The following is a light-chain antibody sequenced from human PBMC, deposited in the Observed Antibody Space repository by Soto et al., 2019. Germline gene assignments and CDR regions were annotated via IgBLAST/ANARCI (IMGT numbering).Light chain of an antibody. CDR3: SSFTSSSTQV. J-gene: IGLJ1*01. Sequence: QSALTQPASVSGSPGQSITMSCTGTSSDVGGYNYVSWYQQHPGKAPKLMIYDVSNRPSGVSNRFSGSKSGNTASLTISGLQAEDEAEYYCSSFTSSSTQVFGTGTKLTVL. CDR2: DVS. CDR1: SSDVGGYNY. V-gene: IGLV2-14*03.